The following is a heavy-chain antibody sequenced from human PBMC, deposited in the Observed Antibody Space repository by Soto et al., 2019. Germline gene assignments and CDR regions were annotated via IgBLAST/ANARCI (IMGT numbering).Heavy chain of an antibody. D-gene: IGHD6-19*01. CDR1: GFIFSSYA. CDR3: AKTTDGWFSAFEI. J-gene: IGHJ3*02. V-gene: IGHV3-23*01. CDR2: ISGSGTTA. Sequence: EVQLLESGGGLVQPGGSLRLSCAASGFIFSSYAMSWVRQAPGKGLEWVSAISGSGTTAYYADSVKGRFTFSRDNSKNTMYLHMDSLRAEDTAAYYCAKTTDGWFSAFEIWGQGTLVIVSS.